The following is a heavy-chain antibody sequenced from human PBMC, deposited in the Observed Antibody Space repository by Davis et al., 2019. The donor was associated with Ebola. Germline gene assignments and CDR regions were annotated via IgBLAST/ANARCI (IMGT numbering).Heavy chain of an antibody. CDR3: AESSVGGCSGGSCYFHFDY. Sequence: SVKVSCKASGGTFSSYAISWVRQAPGQGLEWMGGIIPILGIANYAQKFQGRVTITADESTSTAYMELSSLRSEDTAVYYCAESSVGGCSGGSCYFHFDYWGQGTLVTVSS. CDR2: IIPILGIA. V-gene: IGHV1-69*10. J-gene: IGHJ4*02. D-gene: IGHD2-15*01. CDR1: GGTFSSYA.